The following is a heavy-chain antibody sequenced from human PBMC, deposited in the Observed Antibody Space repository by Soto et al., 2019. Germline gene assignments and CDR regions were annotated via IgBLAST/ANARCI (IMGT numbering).Heavy chain of an antibody. V-gene: IGHV3-23*01. CDR3: AKDRATYYLVQPFDP. CDR2: ISGSGGST. J-gene: IGHJ5*02. CDR1: WVTFIDHA. D-gene: IGHD3-10*01. Sequence: GSLRLSCVASWVTFIDHAISCILQAPGKGLEWVSAISGSGGSTYYADSVKGRFTISRDNSKNTLYLQMNSLRAEDTAVYYCAKDRATYYLVQPFDPWGQGTLVTVSS.